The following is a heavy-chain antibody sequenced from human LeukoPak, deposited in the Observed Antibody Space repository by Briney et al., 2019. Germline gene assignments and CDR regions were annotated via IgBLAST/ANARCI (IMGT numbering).Heavy chain of an antibody. V-gene: IGHV5-10-1*01. CDR2: IDPSDSYT. CDR1: GYSFTTYW. J-gene: IGHJ4*02. D-gene: IGHD5-24*01. Sequence: GESLKISCKGSGYSFTTYWISLVGQMPGKGLEWMGRIDPSDSYTNYSPSFQGHVSMSADKSVSTAYLQWSRLQASDTAVYYCETRLRAVDGYNYDFFDYWGQGTLVTVSS. CDR3: ETRLRAVDGYNYDFFDY.